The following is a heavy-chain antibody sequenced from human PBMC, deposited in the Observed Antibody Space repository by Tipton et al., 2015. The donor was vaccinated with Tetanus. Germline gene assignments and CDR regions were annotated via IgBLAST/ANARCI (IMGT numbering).Heavy chain of an antibody. D-gene: IGHD1-1*01. CDR1: GGSLSSNY. CDR2: IDASGST. Sequence: VKPSETLSLTCTVSGGSLSSNYWTWIRQPAGKGLEWIGRIDASGSTDYNPSLKSRVTISVDTSKNQFSLKLSSVTAADTAVYYCARESWNRDAFDIWGQGTMVTVSS. V-gene: IGHV4-4*07. J-gene: IGHJ3*02. CDR3: ARESWNRDAFDI.